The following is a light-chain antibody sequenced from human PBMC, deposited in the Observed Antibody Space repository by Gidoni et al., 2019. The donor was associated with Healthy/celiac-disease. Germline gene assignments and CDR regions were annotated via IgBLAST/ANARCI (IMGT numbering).Light chain of an antibody. CDR1: SSNIGSNT. J-gene: IGLJ1*01. Sequence: QSVLTQPPSASGTPGQRVTISCSGSSSNIGSNTVTWYQQPPGTAPKLLIYSNNQRPSGVPDRFSGSKSGTSASLAISGLQSEDEADYYCAAWDDSLNGLFGTGTKVTVL. V-gene: IGLV1-44*01. CDR2: SNN. CDR3: AAWDDSLNGL.